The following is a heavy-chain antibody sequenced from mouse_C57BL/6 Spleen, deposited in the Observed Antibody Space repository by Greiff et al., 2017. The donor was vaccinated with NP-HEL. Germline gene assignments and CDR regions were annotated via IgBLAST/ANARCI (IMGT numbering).Heavy chain of an antibody. CDR2: IWTGGGT. CDR3: ARNYYDYDYYAMGY. V-gene: IGHV2-9-1*01. Sequence: VKLQESGPGLVAPSQSLSITCTVSGFSLTSYAISWVRQPPGKGLEWLGVIWTGGGTNYNSALKSRLSISKDNSKSQVFLKMNSLQTDDTARYYCARNYYDYDYYAMGYWGQVSSVTVSS. J-gene: IGHJ4*01. D-gene: IGHD2-4*01. CDR1: GFSLTSYA.